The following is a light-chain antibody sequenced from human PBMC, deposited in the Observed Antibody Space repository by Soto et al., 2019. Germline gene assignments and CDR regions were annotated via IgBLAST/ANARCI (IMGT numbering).Light chain of an antibody. CDR3: AAWDDSLKGPLSV. J-gene: IGLJ1*01. Sequence: QSVLTQPASASGTPGQTVTISCSGSSTNIGSNTVDCYQQLPGTAPKLLIYSNNQRPSGGPDRVSGSNSGTSASLAISGLQSEDEADYSCAAWDDSLKGPLSVFGRGTKLTVL. CDR1: STNIGSNT. V-gene: IGLV1-44*01. CDR2: SNN.